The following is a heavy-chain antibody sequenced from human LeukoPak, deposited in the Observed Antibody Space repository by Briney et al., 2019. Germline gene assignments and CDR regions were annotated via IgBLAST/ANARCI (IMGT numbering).Heavy chain of an antibody. CDR1: GFTFSSYS. CDR3: TTGDAYYFDY. V-gene: IGHV3-15*01. J-gene: IGHJ4*02. D-gene: IGHD5-24*01. Sequence: GGSLRLSCAASGFTFSSYSMSWVRQAPGKGLEWVGRIKSKTDGGTTDYAAPVKGRFTISRDDSKNTLYLQMNSLKTEDTAVYYCTTGDAYYFDYWGQGTLVTVSS. CDR2: IKSKTDGGTT.